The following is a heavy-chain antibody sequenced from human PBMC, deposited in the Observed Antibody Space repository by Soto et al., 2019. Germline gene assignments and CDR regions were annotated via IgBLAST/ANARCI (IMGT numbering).Heavy chain of an antibody. Sequence: SETLSLTCAVSSGSIISSNWWSWVRQPPGKGLEWIGEIYHSGSTNYNPSLKSRVTISVDKSKNQFSLKLSSVTAADTAVYYCARLGATVTTSGLFDYWGQGTLVTVSS. V-gene: IGHV4-4*02. J-gene: IGHJ4*02. D-gene: IGHD4-17*01. CDR1: SGSIISSNW. CDR2: IYHSGST. CDR3: ARLGATVTTSGLFDY.